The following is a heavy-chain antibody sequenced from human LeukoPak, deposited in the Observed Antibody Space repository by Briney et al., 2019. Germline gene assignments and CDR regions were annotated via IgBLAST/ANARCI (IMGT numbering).Heavy chain of an antibody. D-gene: IGHD3-10*01. Sequence: GGSLRLSCAASGFTFSSYAMHWVRQAPGKGLEWVAVISYDGSNKYYADSVKGRFTISRDNSKNTLYLQMNSLSAEDTAVYYCAREGGNYYAEYFQHWGQGTLVTVSS. CDR1: GFTFSSYA. V-gene: IGHV3-30*04. J-gene: IGHJ1*01. CDR3: AREGGNYYAEYFQH. CDR2: ISYDGSNK.